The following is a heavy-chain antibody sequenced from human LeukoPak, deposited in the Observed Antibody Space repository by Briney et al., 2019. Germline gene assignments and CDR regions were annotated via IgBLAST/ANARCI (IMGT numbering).Heavy chain of an antibody. D-gene: IGHD2-2*01. CDR2: ISGDGSST. CDR3: ARTRDIVVVPVAPFDY. J-gene: IGHJ4*02. V-gene: IGHV3-74*01. CDR1: GFTFSSYW. Sequence: GGSLRLSCAASGFTFSSYWMHWVRQGPGKGLLWVSRISGDGSSTTYAASVKGRFTISRDNAKNTLYLQMNSLGAEDTAVYYCARTRDIVVVPVAPFDYWGQGTLVTVSS.